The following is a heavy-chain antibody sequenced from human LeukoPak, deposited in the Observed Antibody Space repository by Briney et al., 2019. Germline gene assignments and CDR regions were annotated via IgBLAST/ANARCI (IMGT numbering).Heavy chain of an antibody. J-gene: IGHJ4*02. Sequence: SETLSLTCKVSGDSISSSTCNWSWIRQPPGKGLEWIGYISQSGNSYFTPSLKSRATISVDRSKNHFSLTLISVTAADTAVYYCARDQVDYDIPDHFDYWGKGTLVTVSS. V-gene: IGHV4-30-2*01. CDR2: ISQSGNS. CDR1: GDSISSSTCN. CDR3: ARDQVDYDIPDHFDY. D-gene: IGHD3-22*01.